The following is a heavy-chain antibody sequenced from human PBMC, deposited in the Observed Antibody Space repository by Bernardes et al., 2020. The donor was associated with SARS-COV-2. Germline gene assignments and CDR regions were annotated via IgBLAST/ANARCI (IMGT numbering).Heavy chain of an antibody. CDR3: AKVELGDGMDV. CDR2: ISWNSGSI. CDR1: GFTFDDYA. D-gene: IGHD1-7*01. V-gene: IGHV3-9*01. J-gene: IGHJ6*02. Sequence: GGSLRLSCAASGFTFDDYAMHWVRQAPGKGLEWVSGISWNSGSIGYADSVKGRFTISRDNAKNSLYLQMNSLRAEDTALYYCAKVELGDGMDVWGQGTTVTVSS.